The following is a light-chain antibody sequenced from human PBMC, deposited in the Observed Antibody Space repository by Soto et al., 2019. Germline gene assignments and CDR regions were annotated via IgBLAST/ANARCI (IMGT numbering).Light chain of an antibody. CDR1: QTVLYSSNNKNY. J-gene: IGKJ4*01. CDR3: QQYYSTPLT. Sequence: DIVMTQSPDSLAVSLGERATINCKSSQTVLYSSNNKNYLACYQQKPGQPPKLLIYWASTRQSGVPERFSGSGSGTDFTLTISSLQAEDVAVYYCQQYYSTPLTFGGGTKVELK. CDR2: WAS. V-gene: IGKV4-1*01.